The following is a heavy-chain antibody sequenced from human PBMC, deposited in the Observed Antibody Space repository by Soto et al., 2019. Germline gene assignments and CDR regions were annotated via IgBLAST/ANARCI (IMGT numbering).Heavy chain of an antibody. CDR1: GFIFSDDG. V-gene: IGHV3-30*03. CDR2: IANDGGSK. CDR3: ARRTSTVREGYNWCDP. J-gene: IGHJ5*02. D-gene: IGHD3-10*01. Sequence: QVQLVESGGGVAQPGTSLTVSCAGSGFIFSDDGMHWVRQAPGKGLQWVALIANDGGSKKYAESVKGRFTISRDNLKNTVYLDMNSLRPEDTAVYYCARRTSTVREGYNWCDPWGQGTLVTVSS.